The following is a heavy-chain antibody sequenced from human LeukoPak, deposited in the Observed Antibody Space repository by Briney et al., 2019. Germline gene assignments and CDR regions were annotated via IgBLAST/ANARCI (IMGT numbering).Heavy chain of an antibody. CDR1: GFTFSSYA. J-gene: IGHJ4*02. D-gene: IGHD2-21*01. CDR2: ISSDGDNT. V-gene: IGHV3-64*02. CDR3: ARAALEYCGGDCLDY. Sequence: GGSLRLSCAASGFTFSSYAMHWVRQAPGKGLEYVSVISSDGDNTYYADSVKGRFTISRDNSKNTLYLQMGSLRAEDMAVYYCARAALEYCGGDCLDYWGQGTLVTVPS.